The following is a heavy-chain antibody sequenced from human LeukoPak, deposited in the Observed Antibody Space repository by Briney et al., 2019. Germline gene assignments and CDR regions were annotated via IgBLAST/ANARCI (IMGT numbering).Heavy chain of an antibody. CDR2: IDPTDSYS. D-gene: IGHD1-26*01. Sequence: GESLKISCQASGYSFTNYWISWVRQMPGKGLEWMGRIDPTDSYSNYSPSFQGHVSISADKSISSAYLQLWSLRASDTAVYYCARHGARYQYNGMDVWGQGTTVTVSS. J-gene: IGHJ6*02. CDR1: GYSFTNYW. CDR3: ARHGARYQYNGMDV. V-gene: IGHV5-10-1*01.